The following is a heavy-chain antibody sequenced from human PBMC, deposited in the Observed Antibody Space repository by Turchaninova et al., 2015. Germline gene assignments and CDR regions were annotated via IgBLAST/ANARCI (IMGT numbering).Heavy chain of an antibody. D-gene: IGHD3-22*01. CDR3: AHSSYDSSGAFDY. CDR1: GFSLSTSGVG. J-gene: IGHJ4*02. V-gene: IGHV2-5*01. Sequence: QITLKESGPTLVKPTQTLTLTCTFSGFSLSTSGVGVGWIHQPPGQDLAWLAIISWYDEQLYSPPLKDRLDLPKAPSKHQVGLTMTNKDPLDTATYYCAHSSYDSSGAFDYWGQGTLVTVSS. CDR2: ISWYDEQ.